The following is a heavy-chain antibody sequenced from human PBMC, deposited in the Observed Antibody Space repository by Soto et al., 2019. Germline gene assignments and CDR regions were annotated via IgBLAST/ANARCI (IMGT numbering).Heavy chain of an antibody. Sequence: GGSLRLSCAASGFSFSTYGMHWVRQAPGKGLEWVAVIWYDGSNKFYGDSVKGRFTIFRDNSKNTVDLQMNSLSAEDTAVYYWARQGMSISWSRGHKDLRYWGSGTEVTV. D-gene: IGHD2-21*01. CDR1: GFSFSTYG. CDR3: ARQGMSISWSRGHKDLRY. V-gene: IGHV3-33*01. J-gene: IGHJ4*02. CDR2: IWYDGSNK.